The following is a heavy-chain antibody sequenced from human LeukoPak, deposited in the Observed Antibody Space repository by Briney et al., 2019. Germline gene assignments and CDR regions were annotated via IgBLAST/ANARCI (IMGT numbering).Heavy chain of an antibody. CDR2: IYYSGST. D-gene: IGHD2-15*01. J-gene: IGHJ6*02. V-gene: IGHV4-31*03. CDR1: GGSISSGGYY. Sequence: PSETLSLTCTVSGGSISSGGYYWSWIRQHPGKGLEWIGYIYYSGSTYYNPSLKSRVTISVDTSKNQFSLKLSSVTAADTAVYYCARARASEMLATHYYYGMDVWGQGTTVTVSS. CDR3: ARARASEMLATHYYYGMDV.